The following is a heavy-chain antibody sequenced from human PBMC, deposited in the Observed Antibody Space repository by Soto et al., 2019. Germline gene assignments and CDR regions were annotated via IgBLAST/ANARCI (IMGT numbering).Heavy chain of an antibody. V-gene: IGHV3-33*01. CDR2: IWYDGSKK. CDR1: GFTFSSHA. D-gene: IGHD5-12*01. J-gene: IGHJ4*02. CDR3: ARDPGYSGFDCDY. Sequence: QVQLVESGGGVVHPGRSLRLSCAASGFTFSSHAMHWVRQAPGKGLAWVAVIWYDGSKKYYADSVKGRFTVARDDSKNTLSLQMNSLRVEDTAVYYCARDPGYSGFDCDYWGQGTLVTVSS.